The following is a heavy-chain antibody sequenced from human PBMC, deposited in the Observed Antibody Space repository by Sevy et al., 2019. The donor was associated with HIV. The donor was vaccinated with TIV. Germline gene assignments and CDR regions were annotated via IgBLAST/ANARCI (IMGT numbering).Heavy chain of an antibody. Sequence: GSLRLSCAAFGFAFSSYAMSWVRQAPGKGLEWVSGISGSSGSTYYADSVKGRFTISRDNSKNTLYLQMNSLRAEDTAVYYCAKGHGSSWYDSSYYYMDVWGKGTTVTVSS. J-gene: IGHJ6*03. CDR1: GFAFSSYA. V-gene: IGHV3-23*01. CDR3: AKGHGSSWYDSSYYYMDV. D-gene: IGHD6-13*01. CDR2: ISGSSGST.